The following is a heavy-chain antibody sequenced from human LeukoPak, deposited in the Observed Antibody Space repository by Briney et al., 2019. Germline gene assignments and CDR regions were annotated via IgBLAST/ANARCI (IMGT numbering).Heavy chain of an antibody. Sequence: ASVKVSCKASGYTFTTYGISWVRQAPGQRLEWMGWISAYNGNTNYAQRLQGRVTMTTDTSTSTAYMELRSPRSDDTAVYYCARDREAARPGWFDPWGQGTLVTVSS. V-gene: IGHV1-18*01. CDR1: GYTFTTYG. D-gene: IGHD6-6*01. CDR3: ARDREAARPGWFDP. CDR2: ISAYNGNT. J-gene: IGHJ5*02.